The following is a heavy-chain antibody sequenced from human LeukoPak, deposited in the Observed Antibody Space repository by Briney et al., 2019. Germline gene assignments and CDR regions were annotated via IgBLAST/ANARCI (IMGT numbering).Heavy chain of an antibody. J-gene: IGHJ5*02. CDR1: GGSISSSSYY. V-gene: IGHV4-39*07. CDR3: ARDFPPAQTMIRGVIIREPWFDP. Sequence: SETLSLTCTVSGGSISSSSYYWGWIRQPPGKGLEWIGSIYYSGSTYYNPSLKSRVTISVDTSKNQFSLKLSSVTAADTAVYYCARDFPPAQTMIRGVIIREPWFDPWGQGTLVTVSS. CDR2: IYYSGST. D-gene: IGHD3-10*01.